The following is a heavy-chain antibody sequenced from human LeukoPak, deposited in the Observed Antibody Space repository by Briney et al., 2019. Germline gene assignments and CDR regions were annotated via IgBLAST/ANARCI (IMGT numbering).Heavy chain of an antibody. CDR1: GGSFSGYY. J-gene: IGHJ4*02. CDR2: INHSGST. V-gene: IGHV4-34*01. D-gene: IGHD3-16*02. Sequence: SETLSLTCAVYGGSFSGYYWSWIRQPPGKGLEWIGEINHSGSTNYNPSLKSRVTISVDTSKNQFSLKLSSVTAADTAVYYCAFHDYVWGSYRHFDYWGQGTLVTVSS. CDR3: AFHDYVWGSYRHFDY.